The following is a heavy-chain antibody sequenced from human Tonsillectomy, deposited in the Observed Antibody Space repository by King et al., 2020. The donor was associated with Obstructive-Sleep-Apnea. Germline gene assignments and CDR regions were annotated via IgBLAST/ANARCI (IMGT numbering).Heavy chain of an antibody. CDR3: AKGVCPPVEY. Sequence: VQLVESVGVVVQPGGSLRLSCAASGFTFSDYTMHWVRPAPGKGLEWVSLISWDGGSTYYANSVKGRFTISRDSSQNCLYLEMNSLRTEDTALYYCAKGVCPPVEYWGQGTLVTVSS. CDR2: ISWDGGST. V-gene: IGHV3-43*01. J-gene: IGHJ4*02. CDR1: GFTFSDYT.